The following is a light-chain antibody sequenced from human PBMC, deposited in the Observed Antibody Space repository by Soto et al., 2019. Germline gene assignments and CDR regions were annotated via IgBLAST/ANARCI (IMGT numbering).Light chain of an antibody. V-gene: IGLV2-14*01. Sequence: QSALTQPATVSGSPGQPITISCTGTSSDVGGYDYVSWYQQHPGKVPKLIIYEVSIRASGVSNRFSASKSANTASLTISGLPPEDEADYYSSSFTRSATLFGGGTKLTVL. CDR2: EVS. J-gene: IGLJ3*02. CDR3: SSFTRSATL. CDR1: SSDVGGYDY.